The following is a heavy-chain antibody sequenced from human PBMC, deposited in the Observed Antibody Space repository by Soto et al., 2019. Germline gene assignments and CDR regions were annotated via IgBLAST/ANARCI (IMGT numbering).Heavy chain of an antibody. CDR3: ARDSEYLHDSKSYWYFDL. D-gene: IGHD2-2*01. CDR1: GITVSTNY. J-gene: IGHJ2*01. V-gene: IGHV3-66*01. CDR2: IYSGGDT. Sequence: EVQLVESGGALVQRGGSLRLSCAASGITVSTNYMSWVRQAPGKGLERVSVIYSGGDTYYADSVRGRFTTSRDNSKNTLYLQMNSLRAEDTAVYYCARDSEYLHDSKSYWYFDLWGRGTLVTVSS.